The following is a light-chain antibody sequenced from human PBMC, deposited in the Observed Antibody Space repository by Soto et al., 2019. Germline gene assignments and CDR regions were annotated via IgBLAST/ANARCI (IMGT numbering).Light chain of an antibody. CDR3: QKYDSAPWT. CDR2: AAS. Sequence: DSEMTQAPSSLSASVGDRVTITCRASQGISNYLAWYQQRPGKVPKLLIYAASTLQSGVPSRFSGSGSGTDFTLTISSLQPEDVATYYCQKYDSAPWTFGQGTKVDXK. V-gene: IGKV1-27*01. CDR1: QGISNY. J-gene: IGKJ1*01.